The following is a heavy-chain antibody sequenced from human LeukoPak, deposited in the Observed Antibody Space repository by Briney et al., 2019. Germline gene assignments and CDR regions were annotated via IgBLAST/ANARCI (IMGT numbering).Heavy chain of an antibody. CDR3: ARDWFHAIDY. Sequence: GGSLRLSCAVSGFTFDDYAIHWARQVPGKGLEWVSGINWNSDSIGYADSVKGRFTTSRDNAKNSLYLQMNSLRDEDTAVYYCARDWFHAIDYWGQGILVTVSS. CDR2: INWNSDSI. D-gene: IGHD2/OR15-2a*01. V-gene: IGHV3-9*01. CDR1: GFTFDDYA. J-gene: IGHJ4*02.